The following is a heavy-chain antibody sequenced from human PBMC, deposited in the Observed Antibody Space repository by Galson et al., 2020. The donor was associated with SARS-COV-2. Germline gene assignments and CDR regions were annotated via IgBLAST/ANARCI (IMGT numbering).Heavy chain of an antibody. V-gene: IGHV2-26*01. Sequence: KMSGPTLVKPTETLTLTCTVSGFSLSNARMGVSWIRQPPGKALEWLAHIFSNDEKSYSTSLKSRLTISKDTSKSQVVLTMTNMDPVDTATYYCALVGPYYDILTGYYPYYFDYWGQGTLVTVSS. CDR2: IFSNDEK. CDR3: ALVGPYYDILTGYYPYYFDY. CDR1: GFSLSNARMG. D-gene: IGHD3-9*01. J-gene: IGHJ4*02.